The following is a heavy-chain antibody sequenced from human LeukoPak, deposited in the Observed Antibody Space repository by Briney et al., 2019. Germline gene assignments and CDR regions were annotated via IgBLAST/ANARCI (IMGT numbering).Heavy chain of an antibody. J-gene: IGHJ4*02. V-gene: IGHV3-21*01. CDR2: ISRDSGYI. CDR3: ARAASRSYYYFDY. CDR1: GFTFSDYS. D-gene: IGHD2-21*01. Sequence: KPGGSLRLSCTASGFTFSDYSVNWVRQAPGKGLEWVSSISRDSGYIYDADSVKGRFTISRDNAKNSLYLQMNSVRAEDTAVYYCARAASRSYYYFDYWGQGALVTVSS.